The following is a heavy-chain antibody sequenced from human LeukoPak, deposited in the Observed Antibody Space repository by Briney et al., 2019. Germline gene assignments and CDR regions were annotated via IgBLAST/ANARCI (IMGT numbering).Heavy chain of an antibody. V-gene: IGHV3-23*01. CDR2: ICSNDNNT. J-gene: IGHJ4*02. D-gene: IGHD2-15*01. CDR3: AKGTSSSCYSAPNY. CDR1: GFTFSSYA. Sequence: GGSLRLSCAASGFTFSSYAMNWVRQALGKGLEWVSAICSNDNNTYYANSVKGRFTISRDNSKNTLSLQLNSLRAEDTAVYYCAKGTSSSCYSAPNYWGQGTLVTVSS.